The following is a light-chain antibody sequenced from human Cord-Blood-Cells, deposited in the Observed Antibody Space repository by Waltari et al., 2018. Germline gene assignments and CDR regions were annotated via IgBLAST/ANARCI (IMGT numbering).Light chain of an antibody. CDR3: SSYTSSSTQV. CDR1: SSDSGSYNY. Sequence: QSPLTQPASVSGSPGQPITIPCTGTSSDSGSYNYVSRYQTHQGKAPKLMMYDVSNRPSGVANRFAGSKSGNTASLTISGRQAEEEADYYCSSYTSSSTQVFGGGTKLTVL. J-gene: IGLJ2*01. CDR2: DVS. V-gene: IGLV2-14*01.